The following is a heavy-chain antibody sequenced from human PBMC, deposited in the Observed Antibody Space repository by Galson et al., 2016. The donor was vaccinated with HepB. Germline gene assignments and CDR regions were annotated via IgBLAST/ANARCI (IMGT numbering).Heavy chain of an antibody. CDR2: INPSGGST. J-gene: IGHJ4*02. CDR1: GYSFTSYY. CDR3: ASDIVVPGRNPKYYFDY. Sequence: SVKVSCKASGYSFTSYYIHWLRQAPGQGLQWLGIINPSGGSTSYAQKFQGRVTMTRVTSTSTVYMDLSSLRPEDTAVYYCASDIVVPGRNPKYYFDYWGQGTLVTVSS. D-gene: IGHD6-19*01. V-gene: IGHV1-46*01.